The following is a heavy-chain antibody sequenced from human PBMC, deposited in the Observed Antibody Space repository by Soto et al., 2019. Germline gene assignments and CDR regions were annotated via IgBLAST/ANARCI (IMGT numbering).Heavy chain of an antibody. CDR1: GVSISSGGYY. J-gene: IGHJ4*02. D-gene: IGHD1-26*01. V-gene: IGHV4-31*03. CDR3: ARISGSYGLTGGSDY. Sequence: SETLSLPGTVSGVSISSGGYYWSWIRQHPGNGLEWIVYIYYSWSTYYNPSLKSRVTISVDTSKNQFSLKLSSVTAADTAVYYCARISGSYGLTGGSDYWGQGTLVTVSS. CDR2: IYYSWST.